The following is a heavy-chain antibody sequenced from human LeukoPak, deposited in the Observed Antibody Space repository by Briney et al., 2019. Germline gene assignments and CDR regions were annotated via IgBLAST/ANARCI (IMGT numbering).Heavy chain of an antibody. J-gene: IGHJ3*02. CDR3: ARHRAGGIWRAFDI. CDR1: GRSISISNYY. Sequence: SDTLSLPYTVSGRSISISNYYCGWIRQPPGKGLEWIESIYYTESTYYNPSLKSRLTISVDTSQNQFSLNLSCVTAADTAVYYCARHRAGGIWRAFDIWGQGTMVTVSS. V-gene: IGHV4-39*01. CDR2: IYYTEST. D-gene: IGHD2-8*02.